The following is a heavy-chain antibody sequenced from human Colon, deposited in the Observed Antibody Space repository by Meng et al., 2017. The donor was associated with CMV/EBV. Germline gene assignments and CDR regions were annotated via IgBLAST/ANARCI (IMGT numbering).Heavy chain of an antibody. Sequence: GSLGLSCVGAGFSFNDFELTWVRQRPGKGLEWVAGINWDGGSTVYVDSVKGRFTISRDNAKNLVYLQMNSLRPEDTALYYCAKEGGYWGQGTLVTVSS. J-gene: IGHJ4*02. V-gene: IGHV3-20*04. D-gene: IGHD3-16*01. CDR2: INWDGGST. CDR3: AKEGGY. CDR1: GFSFNDFE.